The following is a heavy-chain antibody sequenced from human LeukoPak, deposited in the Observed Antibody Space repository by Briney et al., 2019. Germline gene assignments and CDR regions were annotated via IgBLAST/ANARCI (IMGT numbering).Heavy chain of an antibody. J-gene: IGHJ6*03. Sequence: PSETLSLTCTVSGGSITSGTYYWSWIRQPPGKGLEWIGSIYYNGDTYYTPSLQSRVTISGDTPKEQFSLKVTSVTAADTAVYYCARGDYMDVWGKGITVAVSS. CDR1: GGSITSGTYY. CDR3: ARGDYMDV. CDR2: IYYNGDT. V-gene: IGHV4-39*07.